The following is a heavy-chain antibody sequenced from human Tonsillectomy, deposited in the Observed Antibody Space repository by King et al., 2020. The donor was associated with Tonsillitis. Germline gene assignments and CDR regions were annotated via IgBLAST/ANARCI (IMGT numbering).Heavy chain of an antibody. Sequence: QLTLKESGPVLVKPTETLTLTCTVSGFSLSNAKMSVSWIRQPPGKALEWLAHIFSTDEKSYSTSLKSRLTISKDTSKSQVVLTMTNMDPVDTGTYYCARVTTVTKSYYYYGMDVWGQGTTVTVSS. CDR3: ARVTTVTKSYYYYGMDV. CDR1: GFSLSNAKMS. J-gene: IGHJ6*02. D-gene: IGHD4-17*01. CDR2: IFSTDEK. V-gene: IGHV2-26*01.